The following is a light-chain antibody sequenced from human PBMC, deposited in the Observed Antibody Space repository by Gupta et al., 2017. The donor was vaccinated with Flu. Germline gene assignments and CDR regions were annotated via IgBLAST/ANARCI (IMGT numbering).Light chain of an antibody. CDR2: VTS. CDR3: QQSYSTPLT. V-gene: IGKV1-39*01. CDR1: HNINNY. Sequence: GDRVSNTCRASHNINNYLNWYQQKPGKAPKLLIYVTSNLQNGVPSRFSGSGSGTDFTLTISSLQPEDFATYYCQQSYSTPLTFGGGTTVEIK. J-gene: IGKJ4*01.